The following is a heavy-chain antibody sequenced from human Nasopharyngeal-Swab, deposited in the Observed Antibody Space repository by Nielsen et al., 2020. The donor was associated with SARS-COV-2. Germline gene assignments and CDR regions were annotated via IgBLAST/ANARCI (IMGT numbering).Heavy chain of an antibody. CDR3: ARVGQCSSTSCYEFEN. J-gene: IGHJ4*02. Sequence: GESLKISCTASGFTFGDYYMNWIRQAPGKGLEWVSYISGGGTYTNYADSVRGRFTISRDNAKNSLFLQMDSLRADDTAVYYCARVGQCSSTSCYEFENWGQGALVTVSS. V-gene: IGHV3-11*05. CDR2: ISGGGTYT. D-gene: IGHD2-2*01. CDR1: GFTFGDYY.